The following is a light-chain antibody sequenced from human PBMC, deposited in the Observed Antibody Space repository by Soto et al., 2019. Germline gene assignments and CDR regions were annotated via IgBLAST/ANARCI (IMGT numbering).Light chain of an antibody. CDR3: QQSYDTVAIT. J-gene: IGKJ5*01. CDR2: VAS. CDR1: QSITTY. V-gene: IGKV1-39*01. Sequence: DIQMTQSPSSLSASVGDRVTITCRASQSITTYLHWYQQKPGKAPNLLIYVASLLQSGVPSRFSGSGSGTDFTLTISGLQPEDFATYYCQQSYDTVAITFGQGTRLENK.